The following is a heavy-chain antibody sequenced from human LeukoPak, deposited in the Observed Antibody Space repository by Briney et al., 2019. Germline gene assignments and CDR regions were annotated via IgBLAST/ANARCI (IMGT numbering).Heavy chain of an antibody. Sequence: KTGGSLRLSCAASGFTFSNYSMNWVRQAPGKGLEWVSSISSSSSYIYYADSVKGRFTISRDNAKNSLYLQMNSLRAEDTAVYYCARGWNSYGYSYWGQGTLVTVSS. CDR3: ARGWNSYGYSY. D-gene: IGHD5-18*01. V-gene: IGHV3-21*01. CDR1: GFTFSNYS. J-gene: IGHJ4*02. CDR2: ISSSSSYI.